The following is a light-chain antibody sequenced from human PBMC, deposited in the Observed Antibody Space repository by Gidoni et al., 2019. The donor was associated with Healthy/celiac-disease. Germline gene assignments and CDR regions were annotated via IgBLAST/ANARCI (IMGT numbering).Light chain of an antibody. CDR1: QGISSA. J-gene: IGKJ4*01. Sequence: AIQLTQSPSSLSASVGDRVTIPCRASQGISSALAWYQQKPGKAPKLLIYDAASLESGVPSRFSGSGSATDFTLTISSLQPEDFATYYCQQFNSYPPLTFGGGTKVEIK. CDR2: DAA. CDR3: QQFNSYPPLT. V-gene: IGKV1-13*02.